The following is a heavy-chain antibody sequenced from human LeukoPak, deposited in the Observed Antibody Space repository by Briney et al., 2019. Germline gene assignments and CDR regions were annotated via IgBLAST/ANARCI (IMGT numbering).Heavy chain of an antibody. D-gene: IGHD1-7*01. Sequence: SETLSLTCTVSGGSISSGSYYWSWIRQPAGKGLEWFRRIYTSLRTINNPSLKSRVTISVDTSKNQFSLKLSSVTAADTAVYYCARDRRTGTTFSFDYWGQGTLVTVSS. CDR1: GGSISSGSYY. CDR2: IYTSLRT. CDR3: ARDRRTGTTFSFDY. V-gene: IGHV4-61*02. J-gene: IGHJ4*02.